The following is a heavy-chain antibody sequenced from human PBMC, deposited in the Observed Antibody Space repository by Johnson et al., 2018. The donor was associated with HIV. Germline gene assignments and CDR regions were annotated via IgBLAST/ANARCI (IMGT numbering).Heavy chain of an antibody. CDR1: GFTFSSYA. D-gene: IGHD6-6*01. CDR3: ARESSSSSGAFDI. V-gene: IGHV3-30*03. CDR2: ISYDGSKT. J-gene: IGHJ3*02. Sequence: VQLVESGGGLVQPGGSLRLSCAASGFTFSSYAMSWVRQAPGKGLEWVAAISYDGSKTYYGESVKGRFTISRDNSKNTLYLQMNSLRAEDTAVYYCARESSSSSGAFDIWGQGTMVTVSS.